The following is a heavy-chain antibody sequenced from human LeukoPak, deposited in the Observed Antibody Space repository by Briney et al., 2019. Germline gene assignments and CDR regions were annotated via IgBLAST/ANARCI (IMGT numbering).Heavy chain of an antibody. V-gene: IGHV1-18*01. CDR1: GYTFTSYG. CDR3: ARAGHCSGASCYANGIDV. Sequence: ASVKVSCKASGYTFTSYGISWVRQAPGQGLEWMGWISAYNGNTNYAQKLQGRVTMTTDTSTSTAYMELRSLTSDDTAFYYCARAGHCSGASCYANGIDVWGQGTTVIVSS. D-gene: IGHD2-2*01. CDR2: ISAYNGNT. J-gene: IGHJ6*02.